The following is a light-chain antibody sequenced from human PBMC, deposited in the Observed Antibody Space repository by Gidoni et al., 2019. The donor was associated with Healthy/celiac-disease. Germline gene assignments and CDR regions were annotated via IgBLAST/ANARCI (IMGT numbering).Light chain of an antibody. Sequence: DSVMTQSPLSLPVTPGEPDSISCRSSQSLLHSNGYNYLDWYLQKPGQSPQLLLYLGSNRASGVPDRFSCSGSGTDFPLKISRVAAEDVGVYYCMQALQSPVTFGGGTKVEIK. V-gene: IGKV2-28*01. CDR2: LGS. CDR1: QSLLHSNGYNY. CDR3: MQALQSPVT. J-gene: IGKJ4*01.